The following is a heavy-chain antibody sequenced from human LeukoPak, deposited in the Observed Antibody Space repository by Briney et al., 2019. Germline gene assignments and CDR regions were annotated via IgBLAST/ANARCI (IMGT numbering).Heavy chain of an antibody. D-gene: IGHD6-13*01. CDR2: ISADNGNT. Sequence: GASVKVSCKGSGYTLSNHAFSWVRQAPGQGLEWMGWISADNGNTNHAQKFQGRVSLTTDTSTSTAYMELSSLRSEDTAVYYCARDFSSWYERPHTGFDYWGQGTLVTVSS. V-gene: IGHV1-18*04. CDR3: ARDFSSWYERPHTGFDY. CDR1: GYTLSNHA. J-gene: IGHJ4*02.